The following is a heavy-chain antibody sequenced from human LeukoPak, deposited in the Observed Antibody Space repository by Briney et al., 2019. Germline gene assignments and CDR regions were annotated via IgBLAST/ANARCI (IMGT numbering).Heavy chain of an antibody. V-gene: IGHV3-30*04. J-gene: IGHJ3*02. CDR3: ARDSSGYYYGAFDI. CDR2: ISYDGSNK. D-gene: IGHD3-22*01. Sequence: GGSLRLSCAASGFTFSSYAMHWVRQAPGKGLEWVAVISYDGSNKYYADSVKGRFTISRGNSKNTLYLLMNSLRAEDTAVYYCARDSSGYYYGAFDIWGQGTMVTVSS. CDR1: GFTFSSYA.